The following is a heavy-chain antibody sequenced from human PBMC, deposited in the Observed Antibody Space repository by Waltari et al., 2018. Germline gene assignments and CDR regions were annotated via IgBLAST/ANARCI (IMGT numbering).Heavy chain of an antibody. V-gene: IGHV3-74*01. Sequence: EVQLVESGGGLVQPGGSLRLSCAASGFTFSSYWMHWVRQAPGKGLVWVSRINSDGSSTSYADSVKGRFTISRDNAKNTLYLQMNSLRAEDTAVYYCASPTRGGDDAFDIWGQGTMVTVSS. D-gene: IGHD3-16*01. CDR3: ASPTRGGDDAFDI. J-gene: IGHJ3*02. CDR2: INSDGSST. CDR1: GFTFSSYW.